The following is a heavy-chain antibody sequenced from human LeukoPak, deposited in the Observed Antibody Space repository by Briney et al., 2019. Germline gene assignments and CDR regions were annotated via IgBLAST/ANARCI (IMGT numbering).Heavy chain of an antibody. J-gene: IGHJ4*02. CDR2: INHSGST. V-gene: IGHV4-34*01. Sequence: KPSETLSLTCAVYGGSFSGYYWSWIRQPPGKGLEWIGEINHSGSTNYNPSLKSRVTISVDTPKNQFSLKLSSVTAADTAVYYCASGYDSSGYYHYWGQGTLVTVSS. CDR3: ASGYDSSGYYHY. D-gene: IGHD3-22*01. CDR1: GGSFSGYY.